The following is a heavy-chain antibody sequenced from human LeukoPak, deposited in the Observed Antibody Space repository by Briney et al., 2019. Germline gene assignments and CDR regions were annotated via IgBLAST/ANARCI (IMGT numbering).Heavy chain of an antibody. Sequence: SETLSLTCTVSGASISSYYWSWIRQPPGKGLEWIGDIYYSGSIKYNPSLKSRVTISVDTSKNQFSLKLSSVTAADTAVYYCARVGDGYTFDYWGQGTLVTVSS. J-gene: IGHJ4*02. V-gene: IGHV4-59*01. CDR3: ARVGDGYTFDY. CDR1: GASISSYY. D-gene: IGHD5-24*01. CDR2: IYYSGSI.